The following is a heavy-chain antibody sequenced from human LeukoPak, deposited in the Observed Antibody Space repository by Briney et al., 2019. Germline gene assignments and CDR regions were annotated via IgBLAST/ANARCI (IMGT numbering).Heavy chain of an antibody. J-gene: IGHJ4*02. V-gene: IGHV3-30*01. Sequence: HPGRSLRLSCAASGFTFSSYAMHWVRQAPGKGLEWVAVISYDGSNKYHADSVKGRFTISRDNSKNTLYLQMNSLRAEDTAVYYCASGVVFPHYWGQGTLVTVSS. D-gene: IGHD3-10*01. CDR2: ISYDGSNK. CDR1: GFTFSSYA. CDR3: ASGVVFPHY.